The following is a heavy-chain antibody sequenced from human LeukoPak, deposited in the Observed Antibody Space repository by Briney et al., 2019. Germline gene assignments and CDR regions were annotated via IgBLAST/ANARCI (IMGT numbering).Heavy chain of an antibody. V-gene: IGHV4-34*01. CDR2: INHSGST. J-gene: IGHJ6*02. Sequence: SETLSLTCAVYGGSFSGYYWSWIRQPPGKGLEWIGEINHSGSTNYNPSLKSRVTISVGTSKNQFSLKLSSVTAADTAVYYCARRLQYYYYGMDVWGQGTTVTVSS. CDR1: GGSFSGYY. CDR3: ARRLQYYYYGMDV.